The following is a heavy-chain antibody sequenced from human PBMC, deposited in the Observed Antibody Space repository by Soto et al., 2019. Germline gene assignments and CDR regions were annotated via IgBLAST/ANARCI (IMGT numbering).Heavy chain of an antibody. CDR1: GYSFTSYW. Sequence: PGESLKISCKGSGYSFTSYWIGWVRQMPGKGPERMGIVYPGDSTVRYSPSFQGHVTISADKSISTAYLQWSGLRASDTAMYYCARLRTSVTTEDAFDIWGPGTMVTVSS. V-gene: IGHV5-51*01. D-gene: IGHD4-17*01. CDR2: VYPGDSTV. CDR3: ARLRTSVTTEDAFDI. J-gene: IGHJ3*02.